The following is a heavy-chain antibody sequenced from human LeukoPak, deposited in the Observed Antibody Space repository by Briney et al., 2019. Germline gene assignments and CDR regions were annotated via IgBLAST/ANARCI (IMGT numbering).Heavy chain of an antibody. J-gene: IGHJ4*02. CDR1: GFTFSSYW. V-gene: IGHV3-33*08. D-gene: IGHD6-13*01. CDR3: ARTEIAADVTCFDY. Sequence: TGGSLRLSCAASGFTFSSYWMSWVRQAPGKGLEWVAVIWYDGSNKYYADSVKGRFTISRDNSKNTLYLQMNSLRAEDTAVYYCARTEIAADVTCFDYWGQGTLVTVSS. CDR2: IWYDGSNK.